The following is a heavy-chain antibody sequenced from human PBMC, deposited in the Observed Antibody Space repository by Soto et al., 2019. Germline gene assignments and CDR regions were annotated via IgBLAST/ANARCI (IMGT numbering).Heavy chain of an antibody. Sequence: TLSLTCAVSGGSISIGGYSWSLIRQPPGKGLEWIGYIYHSGSTYYNPSLKSRVTISVDRSKNQFSLKLSSVTAADTAVYYCARGGVDYYDSSGYYFSPYYFDYWGQGTLVTVSS. J-gene: IGHJ4*02. CDR3: ARGGVDYYDSSGYYFSPYYFDY. CDR2: IYHSGST. D-gene: IGHD3-22*01. CDR1: GGSISIGGYS. V-gene: IGHV4-30-2*01.